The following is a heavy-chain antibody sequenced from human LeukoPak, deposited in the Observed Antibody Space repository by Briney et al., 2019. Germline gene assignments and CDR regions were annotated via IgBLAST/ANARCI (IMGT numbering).Heavy chain of an antibody. V-gene: IGHV1-18*01. D-gene: IGHD4-17*01. J-gene: IGHJ4*02. CDR2: ISPYKGST. CDR3: AACYGDYAYFDY. CDR1: GYTFDSYG. Sequence: ASVKVSCKASGYTFDSYGINWVRQTPGQGLEWMGWISPYKGSTKYAEQVQGRVTLTTDTSSNTAYMEVRSLRSDDTAVYYCAACYGDYAYFDYWGQGTLVTVSS.